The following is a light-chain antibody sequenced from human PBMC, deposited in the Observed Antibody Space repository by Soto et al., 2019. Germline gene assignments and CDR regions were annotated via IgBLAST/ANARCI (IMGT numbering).Light chain of an antibody. J-gene: IGLJ3*02. CDR2: DTS. CDR3: SLAYSGVRVQ. CDR1: TGPLTSTHY. Sequence: QAVVTQEPSLIVSPGGTVTLTCASSTGPLTSTHYPYWFQQKPGQAPRTLIYDTSNKYSWTPARFSGSLLGGKAALTISGAQPEDEADYYCSLAYSGVRVQFGGGTKLT. V-gene: IGLV7-46*01.